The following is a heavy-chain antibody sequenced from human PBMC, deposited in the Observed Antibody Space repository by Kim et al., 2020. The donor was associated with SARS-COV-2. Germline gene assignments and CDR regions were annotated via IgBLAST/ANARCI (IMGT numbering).Heavy chain of an antibody. CDR3: ARVVLVVYADNWFDP. Sequence: GGSLRLSCAASGFTFSDYYMSWIRQAPGKGLEWVSYISSSGSTIYYADSVKGRFTISRDNAKNSLYLQMNSLRAEDTAVYYCARVVLVVYADNWFDPWGQGTLVTVSS. V-gene: IGHV3-11*01. CDR2: ISSSGSTI. J-gene: IGHJ5*02. CDR1: GFTFSDYY. D-gene: IGHD2-8*02.